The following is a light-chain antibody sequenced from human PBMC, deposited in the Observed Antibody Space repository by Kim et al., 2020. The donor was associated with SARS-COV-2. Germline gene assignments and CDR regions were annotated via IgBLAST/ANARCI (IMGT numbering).Light chain of an antibody. Sequence: PGGTVTLTSGSSTGPVTSGHYPHWFQQKPGQSPKTLIYKTTNTPSWTPARFSGSLLGGTAALTLAGVQTEDEADYYCHLWHGDTWVFGGGTQLTVL. CDR2: KTT. V-gene: IGLV7-43*01. J-gene: IGLJ3*02. CDR3: HLWHGDTWV. CDR1: TGPVTSGHY.